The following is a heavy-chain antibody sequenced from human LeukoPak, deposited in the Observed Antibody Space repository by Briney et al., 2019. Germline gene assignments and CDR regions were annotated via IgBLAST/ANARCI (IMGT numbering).Heavy chain of an antibody. J-gene: IGHJ3*02. CDR2: IYGGGST. D-gene: IGHD6-6*01. CDR3: ARGKSSSCFAFDI. CDR1: GFTVSSNY. Sequence: GGSLRLSCAASGFTVSSNYMTWVRQAPGKGLEWVSVIYGGGSTFYADSVKDRFSISRDNSKNTLFLHMNSLRADDTAVYYCARGKSSSCFAFDIWGQGTMVTVSS. V-gene: IGHV3-53*01.